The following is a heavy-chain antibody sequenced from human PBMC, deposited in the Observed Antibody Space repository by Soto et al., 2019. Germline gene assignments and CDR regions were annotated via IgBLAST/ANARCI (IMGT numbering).Heavy chain of an antibody. V-gene: IGHV3-30-3*02. J-gene: IGHJ4*02. D-gene: IGHD3-16*01. Sequence: QVQLVESGGGVVQPGRSLRLSCAASGFTFSSYAMHWVRQAPGKGLEWVAVISYDGSNKYYADSVKGRFTISRDNSKNTLYLQMNSLRAEDTAVYYCAKPRILEGGSSDYFDYWGQGTLVTVSS. CDR3: AKPRILEGGSSDYFDY. CDR2: ISYDGSNK. CDR1: GFTFSSYA.